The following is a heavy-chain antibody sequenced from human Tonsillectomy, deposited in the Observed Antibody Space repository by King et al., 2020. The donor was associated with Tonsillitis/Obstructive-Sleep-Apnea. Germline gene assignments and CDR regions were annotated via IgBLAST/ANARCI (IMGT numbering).Heavy chain of an antibody. CDR3: AKALGSTSSYYYYIDV. CDR2: ISWNSDTE. V-gene: IGHV3-9*01. Sequence: VQLVESGGGLVQPGRSLRLSCAASGFTFDDYAMHWVRQAPGKGLEWVSGISWNSDTEAYADSVKGRFTISRDNAMSSLYLQMNSLRPEDTAFYYCAKALGSTSSYYYYIDVWGKGTTVTVSS. D-gene: IGHD2-2*01. CDR1: GFTFDDYA. J-gene: IGHJ6*03.